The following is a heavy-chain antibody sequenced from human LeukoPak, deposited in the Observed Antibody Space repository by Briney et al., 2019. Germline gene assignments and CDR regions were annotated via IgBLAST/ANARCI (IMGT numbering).Heavy chain of an antibody. J-gene: IGHJ4*02. D-gene: IGHD6-6*01. CDR1: GYTFTGYY. V-gene: IGHV1-2*02. Sequence: ASVKVSCEASGYTFTGYYMHWVRQAPGQGLEWMGWINPNSGGTNYAQKFQGRVTMTRDTSISTAYMELSRLRSDDTAVYYCARGRYSSSTDMDYWGQGTLVTVSS. CDR3: ARGRYSSSTDMDY. CDR2: INPNSGGT.